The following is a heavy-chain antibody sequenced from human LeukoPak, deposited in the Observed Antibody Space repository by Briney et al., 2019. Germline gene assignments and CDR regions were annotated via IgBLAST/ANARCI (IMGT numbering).Heavy chain of an antibody. Sequence: GGSLRLSCAASGFTFSSYGMHWVRQAPGKGLEWGAFIRYDGSNKYYADSVKGRFTISRDNSKNTLYLQMNSLRAEDTAGYYCAKAVRDLGPRGDYWGQGTLVTVSS. CDR2: IRYDGSNK. J-gene: IGHJ4*02. CDR1: GFTFSSYG. V-gene: IGHV3-30*02. D-gene: IGHD3-9*01. CDR3: AKAVRDLGPRGDY.